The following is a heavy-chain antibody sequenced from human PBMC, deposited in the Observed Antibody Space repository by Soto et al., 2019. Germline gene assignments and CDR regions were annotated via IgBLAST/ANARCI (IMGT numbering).Heavy chain of an antibody. CDR2: IIPTGGST. Sequence: ASVKVSCKAFGYTFTIYYMHWVRQAPGQGPEWMGIIIPTGGSTSYATKFQGRVTMNRDTSTSIVYLELSSLRSEDTAVYYCARSTGNYYDGSAYPDAFDIWGQGPMVTVS. J-gene: IGHJ3*02. CDR3: ARSTGNYYDGSAYPDAFDI. D-gene: IGHD3-22*01. V-gene: IGHV1-46*01. CDR1: GYTFTIYY.